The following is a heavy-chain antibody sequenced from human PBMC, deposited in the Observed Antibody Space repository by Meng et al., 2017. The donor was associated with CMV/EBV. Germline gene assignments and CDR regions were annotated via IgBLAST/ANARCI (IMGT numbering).Heavy chain of an antibody. Sequence: GESLKISCAASGFTVSSCYMNWVRQAPGKGPEWVSIIYASGNEYYADYVKGRFTISRDNLKNTLYLQMDSLSAEDTAVYYCARDRGELMYYFDYWGQGTLVTVSS. V-gene: IGHV3-53*01. CDR2: IYASGNE. CDR3: ARDRGELMYYFDY. CDR1: GFTVSSCY. J-gene: IGHJ4*02. D-gene: IGHD1-26*01.